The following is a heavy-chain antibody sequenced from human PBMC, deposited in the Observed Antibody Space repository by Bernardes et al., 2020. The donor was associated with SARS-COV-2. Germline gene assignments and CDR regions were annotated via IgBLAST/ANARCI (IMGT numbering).Heavy chain of an antibody. J-gene: IGHJ4*02. V-gene: IGHV3-13*01. CDR3: ARVSSRSWPNFDY. CDR1: GFTFSIYD. Sequence: GGSLRLSCAASGFTFSIYDMHWVRQAPGKGLEWVSAIGIAGDTYYPGSVKGRFNISRENAKNSLYLQMNSLRAEDTAVYYCARVSSRSWPNFDYWGKGTLVTVSS. CDR2: IGIAGDT. D-gene: IGHD6-13*01.